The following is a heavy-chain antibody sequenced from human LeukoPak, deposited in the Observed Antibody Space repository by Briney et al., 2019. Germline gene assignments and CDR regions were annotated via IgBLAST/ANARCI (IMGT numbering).Heavy chain of an antibody. Sequence: SETLSLTCSVSGGSISSTTDHWGWVRQPPGKGLEWIGSIHYSGSTFFNPSLKSRVTISVDTSKNQFSLKLSSVTAADTAVYYCARVGTTYYYDSSGYFRGNYYYYMDVWGKGTTVTVSS. V-gene: IGHV4-39*01. CDR1: GGSISSTTDH. J-gene: IGHJ6*03. D-gene: IGHD3-22*01. CDR3: ARVGTTYYYDSSGYFRGNYYYYMDV. CDR2: IHYSGST.